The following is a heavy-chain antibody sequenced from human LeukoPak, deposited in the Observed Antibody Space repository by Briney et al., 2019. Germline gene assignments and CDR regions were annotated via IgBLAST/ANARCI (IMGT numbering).Heavy chain of an antibody. CDR1: GGSISSYY. Sequence: SETLSLTCTVSGGSISSYYWSWIRQPPGKGLEGIGYIYYSGSTNYNPSLKSRVTISVDTSKNQFSLTAADTAVYYCARDSISAVAAYGAFDIWGQGTMVTVSS. V-gene: IGHV4-59*01. D-gene: IGHD6-19*01. CDR3: ARDSISAVAAYGAFDI. J-gene: IGHJ3*02. CDR2: IYYSGST.